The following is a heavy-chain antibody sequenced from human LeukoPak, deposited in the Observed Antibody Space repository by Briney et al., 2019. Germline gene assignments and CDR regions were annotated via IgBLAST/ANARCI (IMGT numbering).Heavy chain of an antibody. Sequence: GEPLKISCKSSGYSFTSYWSGWVRQMPGKGLECMGSIYPGDSDTRYSPSFQGQVTISADKSISTAYLQWSSLKASDTAMYYCARRRRDSSSWFESDYWGQGTLVTVSS. V-gene: IGHV5-51*01. CDR3: ARRRRDSSSWFESDY. D-gene: IGHD6-13*01. J-gene: IGHJ4*02. CDR1: GYSFTSYW. CDR2: IYPGDSDT.